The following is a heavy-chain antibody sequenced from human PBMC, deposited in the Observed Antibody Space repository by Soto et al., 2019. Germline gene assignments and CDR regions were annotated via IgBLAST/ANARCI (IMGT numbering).Heavy chain of an antibody. CDR1: GFTFSSYS. Sequence: GGSLRLSCAAYGFTFSSYSMNWDRQAPGKGLEWVSSISSSSSYIYYAESVKGLITISRDNAKNSLYLQINRLRAEDTALYYCAIEVDRHPVYWGQGTLFPVSS. D-gene: IGHD2-15*01. CDR3: AIEVDRHPVY. J-gene: IGHJ4*02. V-gene: IGHV3-21*01. CDR2: ISSSSSYI.